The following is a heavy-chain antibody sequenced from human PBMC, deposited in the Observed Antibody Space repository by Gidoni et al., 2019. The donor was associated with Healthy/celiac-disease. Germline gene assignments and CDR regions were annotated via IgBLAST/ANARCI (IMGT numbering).Heavy chain of an antibody. CDR2: INAGNGNT. D-gene: IGHD6-19*01. V-gene: IGHV1-3*01. CDR1: GYTFTSYA. Sequence: QVQLVQSGAEVKKPGASVTVSCKASGYTFTSYAMHWVRQAPGQRLEWMGWINAGNGNTKYSQKFQGRVTITRDTSASTAYMELSSLRSEDTAVYYCARKDSSGWYYFDYWGQGTLVTVSS. CDR3: ARKDSSGWYYFDY. J-gene: IGHJ4*02.